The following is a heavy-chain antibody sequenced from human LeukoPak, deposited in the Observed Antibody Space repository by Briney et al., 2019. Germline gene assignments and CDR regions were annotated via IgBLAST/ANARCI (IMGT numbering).Heavy chain of an antibody. CDR3: ARDVEARISAAGTFDY. CDR2: IASSGRNT. D-gene: IGHD6-13*01. J-gene: IGHJ4*02. CDR1: GFNFNDAA. Sequence: GGSLRLSCAASGFNFNDAAMTWVRQAPGKGLEWVSLIASSGRNTYYTDSVRGRFAISRDNSKSTLWLQMNSLRADDTAIYYCARDVEARISAAGTFDYWGQGSLVTVSS. V-gene: IGHV3-23*01.